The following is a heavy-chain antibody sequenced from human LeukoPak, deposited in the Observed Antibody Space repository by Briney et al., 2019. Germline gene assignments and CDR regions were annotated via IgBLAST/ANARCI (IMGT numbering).Heavy chain of an antibody. CDR3: ASSIVGAPDYYFDY. CDR1: GYTFTSYD. J-gene: IGHJ4*02. Sequence: GASVKVSCKASGYTFTSYDINWVRQATGQGLEWMGWMNPNSGNTGYAQKFQGRVTITRNTSISTAYMELSSLRSEDTAVYYCASSIVGAPDYYFDYWGQGTLVTVSS. CDR2: MNPNSGNT. D-gene: IGHD1-26*01. V-gene: IGHV1-8*03.